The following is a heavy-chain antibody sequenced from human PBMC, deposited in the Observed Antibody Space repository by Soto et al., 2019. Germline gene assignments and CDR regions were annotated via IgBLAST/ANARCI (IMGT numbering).Heavy chain of an antibody. D-gene: IGHD3-22*01. V-gene: IGHV3-21*01. CDR1: GFTFSSYS. CDR2: ISSSSSYI. Sequence: EVQLVESGGGLVKPGGSLRLSCAASGFTFSSYSMNWVRQAPGKGLEWVSSISSSSSYIYYADSVKGRFTISRDNAKNSLYLQMNSLRAEDTAVYYCARDFPGYYDSSGYYSDYWGQGTLVTVSS. CDR3: ARDFPGYYDSSGYYSDY. J-gene: IGHJ4*02.